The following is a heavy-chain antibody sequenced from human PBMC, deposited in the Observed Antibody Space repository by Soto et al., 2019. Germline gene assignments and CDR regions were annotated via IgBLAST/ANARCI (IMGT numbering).Heavy chain of an antibody. J-gene: IGHJ5*02. CDR2: IIPIFGTA. Sequence: LVKVSCKASGVTFSSYAISWGRQAPGQGLEWMGGIIPIFGTANYAQKFQGRVTITADESTSTAYMELSSLRSEDTAVYYCARDYKLEYSSSWYLAGYWFDPWGQGTLVTVSS. CDR3: ARDYKLEYSSSWYLAGYWFDP. V-gene: IGHV1-69*13. D-gene: IGHD6-13*01. CDR1: GVTFSSYA.